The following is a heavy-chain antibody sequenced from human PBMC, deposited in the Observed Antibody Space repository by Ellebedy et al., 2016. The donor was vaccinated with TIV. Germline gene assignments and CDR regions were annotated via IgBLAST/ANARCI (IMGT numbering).Heavy chain of an antibody. J-gene: IGHJ3*01. CDR3: ATDLGTRAFDV. CDR1: GFTFSSYA. D-gene: IGHD1-1*01. CDR2: ISDSGGNT. Sequence: GESLKISCVASGFTFSSYAMCWVRQAPGKGLEWVSTISDSGGNTHFPDSVKGRFTISRDNSKNTLYLQMNSLRVDDTAVYYCATDLGTRAFDVWGQGTMVTVSS. V-gene: IGHV3-23*01.